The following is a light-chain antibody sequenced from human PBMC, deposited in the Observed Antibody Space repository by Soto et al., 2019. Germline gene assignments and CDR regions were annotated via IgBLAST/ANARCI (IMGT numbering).Light chain of an antibody. CDR3: QQSYNTPRT. Sequence: DIQMTQSPSSLSASVGDRVTITCRASQSISNYLNWYQQKPGKAPKFLIYAASSLQSGVPSRFSGSGSGTDFTLTISSLQPEDFATYYCQQSYNTPRTFGGGTKVEIK. CDR1: QSISNY. V-gene: IGKV1-39*01. CDR2: AAS. J-gene: IGKJ4*01.